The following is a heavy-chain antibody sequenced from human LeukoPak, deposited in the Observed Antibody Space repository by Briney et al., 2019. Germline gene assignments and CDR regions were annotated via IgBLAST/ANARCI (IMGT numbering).Heavy chain of an antibody. CDR3: AKDRNSGRHYYYMDV. J-gene: IGHJ6*03. CDR2: ISYDGYNK. CDR1: GFTFSSYE. D-gene: IGHD1-26*01. Sequence: GGSLRLSCAASGFTFSSYEMNWVRQAPGKGLEWVAVISYDGYNKYYADSVKGRFTISRDNSKNTLYVQMNSLRAEDTAIYYCAKDRNSGRHYYYMDVWGKGTTVTVSS. V-gene: IGHV3-30*18.